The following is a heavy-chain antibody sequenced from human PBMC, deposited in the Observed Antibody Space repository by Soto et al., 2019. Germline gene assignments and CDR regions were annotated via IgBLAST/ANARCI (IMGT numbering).Heavy chain of an antibody. CDR3: ASRSIVLVAADASWLWIDT. J-gene: IGHJ5*02. CDR1: DGSISSSSYY. V-gene: IGHV4-39*07. Sequence: SETLSLTCTFSDGSISSSSYYWGWIRQPPGKGLEWIGSIFYSGSTYYNPSLKSRVTMSVDTSKNQFSLKLTSVTAADTAVYYCASRSIVLVAADASWLWIDTWGQGTLLTVSS. D-gene: IGHD2-15*01. CDR2: IFYSGST.